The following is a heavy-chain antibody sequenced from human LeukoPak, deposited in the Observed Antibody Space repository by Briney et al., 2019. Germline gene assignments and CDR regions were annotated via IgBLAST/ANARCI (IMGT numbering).Heavy chain of an antibody. D-gene: IGHD4-17*01. CDR3: ARDHRDYGDYGD. CDR2: ISGYNGNT. Sequence: GASVKVSCKASGYTFTSYGISWVRQAPGQGLEWMGWISGYNGNTNNAHKFQARVTMTTDTSTSTAYMELRSLRSDDTAVYYCARDHRDYGDYGDWGQGTLVTVSS. J-gene: IGHJ4*02. CDR1: GYTFTSYG. V-gene: IGHV1-18*01.